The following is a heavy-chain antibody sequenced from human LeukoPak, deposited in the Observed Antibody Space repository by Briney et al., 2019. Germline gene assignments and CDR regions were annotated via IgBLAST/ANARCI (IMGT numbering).Heavy chain of an antibody. J-gene: IGHJ6*02. V-gene: IGHV3-21*01. CDR1: GFTFSSNS. CDR3: ARDGYSSSWYGPDYYYGMDV. Sequence: GGSLRLSCAASGFTFSSNSMNWVRKAPGKGLEWVSSISSSSSYIYYADSVKGRFTISRDNAKNSLYLQMNSLRAEDTAVYYCARDGYSSSWYGPDYYYGMDVWGQGTTVTVSS. CDR2: ISSSSSYI. D-gene: IGHD6-13*01.